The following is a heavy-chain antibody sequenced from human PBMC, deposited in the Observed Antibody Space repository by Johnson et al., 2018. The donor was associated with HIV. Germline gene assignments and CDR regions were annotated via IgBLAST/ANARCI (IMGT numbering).Heavy chain of an antibody. D-gene: IGHD2-15*01. CDR3: ATGSLVVVGGDGLLQLRDAFDI. CDR2: ISYDGSNK. CDR1: GFTFSSYA. J-gene: IGHJ3*02. V-gene: IGHV3-30*14. Sequence: QVQLVESGGGVVQPGRSLRLSCAASGFTFSSYAMHLVRQAPGKGLEWVAVISYDGSNKYYADSVKGRFTISRDNSNNTLYVQMNGLRAEDTAVYYCATGSLVVVGGDGLLQLRDAFDIWGRGTKVTVSS.